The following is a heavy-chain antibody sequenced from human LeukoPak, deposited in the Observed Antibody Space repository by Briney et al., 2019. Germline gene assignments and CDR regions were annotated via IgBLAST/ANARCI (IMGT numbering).Heavy chain of an antibody. D-gene: IGHD4-17*01. V-gene: IGHV3-7*01. CDR3: ARHAVTTFRFRNYDHYYMIV. J-gene: IGHJ6*03. Sequence: GESLRLSCAASGFTLSNYWMSWVRQAPGKGPEWVANIKQDGNEKYYVDSVKGRFTISRDNAKNSLYLQMNSLRAEDTAVYYCARHAVTTFRFRNYDHYYMIVWGKGTTVTVSS. CDR2: IKQDGNEK. CDR1: GFTLSNYW.